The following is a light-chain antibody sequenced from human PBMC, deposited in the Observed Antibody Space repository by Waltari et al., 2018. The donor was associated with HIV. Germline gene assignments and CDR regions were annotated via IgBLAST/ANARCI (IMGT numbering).Light chain of an antibody. CDR1: HSLLHTNGYTY. Sequence: DIVMTQSPLSLPVTPGEPASISCRSSHSLLHTNGYTYLDWYLQKPGQSPQLLVSLGSNRASGVPDRFSGSGSGTDFTLKISRVEAEDVGLYYCMQALQTPYTFGQGTKLEIK. V-gene: IGKV2-28*01. J-gene: IGKJ2*01. CDR3: MQALQTPYT. CDR2: LGS.